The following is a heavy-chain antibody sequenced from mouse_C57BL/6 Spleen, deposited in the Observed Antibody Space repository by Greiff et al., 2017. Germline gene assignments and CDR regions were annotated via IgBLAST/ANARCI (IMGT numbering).Heavy chain of an antibody. Sequence: EVMLLESGGGLVQPGGSLSLSCAASGFTFTDYYMSWVRQPPGQALEWLGFIRNKANGYTTAYSASVKGRFTISRATSQSILYLQSNALRAENSATYDGARWHYYGSSNAMDDWGQGTTVTVSS. J-gene: IGHJ4*01. D-gene: IGHD1-1*02. V-gene: IGHV7-3*01. CDR3: ARWHYYGSSNAMDD. CDR1: GFTFTDYY. CDR2: IRNKANGYTT.